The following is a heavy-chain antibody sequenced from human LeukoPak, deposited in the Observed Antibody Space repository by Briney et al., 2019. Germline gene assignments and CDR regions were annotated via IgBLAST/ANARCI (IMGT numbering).Heavy chain of an antibody. Sequence: PGGSLRLSCAASGFTFSSYAMSWVRQAPGKGLEWVSAISGSGGSAYYADSVKGRFTISKDNSKNTLYLQMNSLRAEDTAVYYCAKDPDYGGNSGVDYFDYWGQGTLVTVSS. J-gene: IGHJ4*02. D-gene: IGHD4-23*01. CDR3: AKDPDYGGNSGVDYFDY. CDR1: GFTFSSYA. V-gene: IGHV3-23*01. CDR2: ISGSGGSA.